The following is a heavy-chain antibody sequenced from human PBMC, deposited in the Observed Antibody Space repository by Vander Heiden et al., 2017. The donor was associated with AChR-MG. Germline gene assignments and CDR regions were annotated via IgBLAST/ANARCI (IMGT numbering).Heavy chain of an antibody. CDR1: GYISSGYG. D-gene: IGHD6-19*01. V-gene: IGHV3-33*01. CDR2: LWNDGSRD. CDR3: GRDGSTSGWFEIDY. Sequence: VHLVESGGGVVQPGRSLRPSCGASGYISSGYGLHWVRQSPGKGLEWVAVLWNDGSRDTYADSVKGRFTISKDNSKNTLYLQMNSLRGEDTAVYYCGRDGSTSGWFEIDYWGQGTLVTVSS. J-gene: IGHJ4*02.